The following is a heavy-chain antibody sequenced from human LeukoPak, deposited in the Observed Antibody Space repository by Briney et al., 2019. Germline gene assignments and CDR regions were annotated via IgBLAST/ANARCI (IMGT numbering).Heavy chain of an antibody. J-gene: IGHJ4*02. Sequence: GGSLRLSCAASGFTFSDYYMYWIRQAPGKGLVWVSRTDRDGSRINYADSVKGRFTISRDNGKNTLFLQMNSLRAEDAAVYYCVRGNDYGGPHYWGQGTLVTVSS. D-gene: IGHD4-23*01. V-gene: IGHV3-74*01. CDR3: VRGNDYGGPHY. CDR2: TDRDGSRI. CDR1: GFTFSDYY.